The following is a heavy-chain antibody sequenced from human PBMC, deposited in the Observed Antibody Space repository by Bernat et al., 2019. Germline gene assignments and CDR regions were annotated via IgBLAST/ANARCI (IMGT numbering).Heavy chain of an antibody. CDR2: IHYSGST. J-gene: IGHJ5*02. CDR3: ARRGYNSGFLA. CDR1: AGSISSSSYY. Sequence: QLQLQESGPGLAKPSETLSLTCTVSAGSISSSSYYWGWIRQPPGKGLVWIGSIHYSGSTYYNPSLKSRVTISVDTSKIHITLRLSSVTAADTAVDYCARRGYNSGFLAWGQGTLVTVSS. D-gene: IGHD6-19*01. V-gene: IGHV4-39*01.